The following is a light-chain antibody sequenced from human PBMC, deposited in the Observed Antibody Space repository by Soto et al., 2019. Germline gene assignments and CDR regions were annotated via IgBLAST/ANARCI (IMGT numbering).Light chain of an antibody. CDR1: QSISTY. CDR2: AAF. V-gene: IGKV1-39*01. CDR3: QQSYRTPPT. Sequence: DIQMTQSPSSLSASVGDRVTITCRASQSISTYLNWYQQKPGKAPKLLIYAAFNLQSGVPSRSSGSGSGTDFTLTISSLQPEDFASYYCQQSYRTPPTFGQGTKLEIK. J-gene: IGKJ2*01.